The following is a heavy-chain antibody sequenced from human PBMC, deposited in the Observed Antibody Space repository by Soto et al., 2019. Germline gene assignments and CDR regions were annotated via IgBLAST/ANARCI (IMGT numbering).Heavy chain of an antibody. CDR1: GYTFTSYG. CDR2: ISAYNGNT. J-gene: IGHJ5*02. CDR3: ARVVWSGYPPLNWFDP. V-gene: IGHV1-18*01. D-gene: IGHD3-3*01. Sequence: GASVKVSCKASGYTFTSYGISWVRQVPGQGLEWMGWISAYNGNTNYAQKLQGRVTMTTDTSTSTAYMELRSLRSDDTAVYYCARVVWSGYPPLNWFDPWGQGTLVTVSS.